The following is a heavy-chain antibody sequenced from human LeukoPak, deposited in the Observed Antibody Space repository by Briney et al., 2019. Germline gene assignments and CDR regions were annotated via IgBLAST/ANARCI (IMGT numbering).Heavy chain of an antibody. CDR1: GYTFISYG. CDR2: MNPNSGNT. V-gene: IGHV1-8*02. J-gene: IGHJ3*02. Sequence: ASVKVSCKASGYTFISYGINWVRQATGQGLEWMGWMNPNSGNTGYAQKFQGRVTMTRNTSISTAYMELSSLRSEDTAVYYCARHSSGSAFDIWGQGTMVTVSS. CDR3: ARHSSGSAFDI. D-gene: IGHD6-19*01.